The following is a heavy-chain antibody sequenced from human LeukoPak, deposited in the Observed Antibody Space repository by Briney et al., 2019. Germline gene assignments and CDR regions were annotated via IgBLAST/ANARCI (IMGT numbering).Heavy chain of an antibody. CDR2: IYWNDDK. CDR3: AHRRAPDYYGSGSYYVFDY. V-gene: IGHV2-5*01. J-gene: IGHJ4*02. D-gene: IGHD3-10*01. Sequence: SGPTLVKPTQTLTLTCAFSGFSLSTSGVGVGWIRQPPGKALEWLALIYWNDDKRYSPSLKSRLTITKDTSKNQVVLTMTNMDPVDTAAYYCAHRRAPDYYGSGSYYVFDYWGQGTLVTVSS. CDR1: GFSLSTSGVG.